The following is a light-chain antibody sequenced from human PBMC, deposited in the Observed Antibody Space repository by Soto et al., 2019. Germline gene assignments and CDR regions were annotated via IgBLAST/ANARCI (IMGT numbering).Light chain of an antibody. V-gene: IGLV2-14*01. J-gene: IGLJ1*01. Sequence: QSALTQPASVSGSPGQSITISCTGTISDFVVYNYVSWYQQHPGKAPKLMIYGVSNRPSGVSNRFSASKSGNTASLTISGLQAEDETDYYCCSYTSNITPYVFGTGTKVTVL. CDR1: ISDFVVYNY. CDR3: CSYTSNITPYV. CDR2: GVS.